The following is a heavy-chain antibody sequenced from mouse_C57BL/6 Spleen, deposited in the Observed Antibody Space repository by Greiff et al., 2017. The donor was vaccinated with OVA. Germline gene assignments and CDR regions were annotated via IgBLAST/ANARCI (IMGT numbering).Heavy chain of an antibody. CDR2: IYPGSGNT. D-gene: IGHD2-5*01. V-gene: IGHV1-76*01. Sequence: QVQLQQSGAELVRPGASVKLSCKASGYTFTDYYINWVKQRPGQGLEWIARIYPGSGNTYYNEKFKGKATLTAEKSSSTAYMQLSSLTSEDSAVYFCARSPYQSNYDWYFDVWGTGTTVTVSS. J-gene: IGHJ1*03. CDR1: GYTFTDYY. CDR3: ARSPYQSNYDWYFDV.